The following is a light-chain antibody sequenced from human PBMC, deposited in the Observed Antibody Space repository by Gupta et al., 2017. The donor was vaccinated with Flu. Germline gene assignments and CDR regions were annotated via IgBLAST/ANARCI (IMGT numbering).Light chain of an antibody. CDR1: TSGSTS. CDR3: QVGDSSSDNGV. Sequence: SSVLPQPPSVSVAPGPTARITCGGNTSGSTSVHWYQQKPAQTPVLFVYDDSDRISGIPERFSGANSGTTATVTTSRVEAGEEADYYCQVGDSSSDNGVFGGGTKLTVL. J-gene: IGLJ2*01. V-gene: IGLV3-21*02. CDR2: DDS.